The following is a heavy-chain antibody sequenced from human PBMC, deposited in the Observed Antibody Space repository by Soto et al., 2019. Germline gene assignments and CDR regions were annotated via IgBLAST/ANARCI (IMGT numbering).Heavy chain of an antibody. CDR3: ARVLGGYPNFDF. CDR1: GITVSRYG. J-gene: IGHJ4*02. D-gene: IGHD3-22*01. V-gene: IGHV3-30-3*01. Sequence: ESGGGVVQPGRSLRLSCAVSGITVSRYGLHWVRQAPGKGLEWLAFISNDGSEKIYADSVKGRITISRDSSKNTLYLQMNSLRAEDTAVYYCARVLGGYPNFDFWGQGTLVTVSS. CDR2: ISNDGSEK.